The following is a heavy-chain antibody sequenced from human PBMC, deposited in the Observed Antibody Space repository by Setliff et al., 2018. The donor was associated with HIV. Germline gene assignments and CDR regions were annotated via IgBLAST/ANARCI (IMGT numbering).Heavy chain of an antibody. D-gene: IGHD3-10*01. CDR2: IYHSGST. J-gene: IGHJ4*01. Sequence: SETLSLTCAVSGGSISSSHRWSWVRQPPGMGLEWIGEIYHSGSTNYNPSLKSRVTISVDKSKNQFYLKLISVTAADTAVYYCAGDRGVANYFDYWGHGTLVTVSS. V-gene: IGHV4-4*02. CDR1: GGSISSSHR. CDR3: AGDRGVANYFDY.